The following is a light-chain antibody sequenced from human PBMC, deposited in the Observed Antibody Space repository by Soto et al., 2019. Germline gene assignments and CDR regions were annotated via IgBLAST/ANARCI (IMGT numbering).Light chain of an antibody. Sequence: AIQMTQSPSSLSASLGDRVTITCRASQGIRNDLGWYQQKPGKAPKFLIYGASSLQSGVPSRFSGSVSGTDFTRTISSLQPEDFATYYCLQDYNYPYTFGQGTNLEIK. J-gene: IGKJ2*01. CDR2: GAS. V-gene: IGKV1-6*01. CDR1: QGIRND. CDR3: LQDYNYPYT.